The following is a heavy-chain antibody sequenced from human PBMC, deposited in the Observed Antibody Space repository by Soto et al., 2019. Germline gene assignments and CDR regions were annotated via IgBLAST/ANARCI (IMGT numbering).Heavy chain of an antibody. CDR1: GFTFSSYW. CDR3: ARDTPVATMIYYYGMDV. D-gene: IGHD5-12*01. CDR2: IKQDGSEK. J-gene: IGHJ6*02. V-gene: IGHV3-7*03. Sequence: GGSLRLSCAASGFTFSSYWMSWFRQAPGKGLEWVANIKQDGSEKYYVDSVKGRFTISRDNAKNSLYLQMNSLRAEDTAVYYCARDTPVATMIYYYGMDVWGQGTTVTVSS.